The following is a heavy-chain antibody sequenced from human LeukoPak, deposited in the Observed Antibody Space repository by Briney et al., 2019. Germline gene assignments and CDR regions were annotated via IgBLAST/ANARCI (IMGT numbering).Heavy chain of an antibody. V-gene: IGHV3-23*01. CDR1: GFTFSSYA. J-gene: IGHJ4*02. Sequence: GGSLRLSCAASGFTFSSYAMSWVRQAPGKGLEWVSAISGSGGSTYYADSVKGRFTISRDNSKNTLYLQMNSLRAEATAVYYRAKSDEGLWFGELFKFDYWGQGTLVTVSS. CDR3: AKSDEGLWFGELFKFDY. D-gene: IGHD3-10*01. CDR2: ISGSGGST.